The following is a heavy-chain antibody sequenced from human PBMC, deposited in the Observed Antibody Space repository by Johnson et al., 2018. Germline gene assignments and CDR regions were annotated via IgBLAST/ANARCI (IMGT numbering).Heavy chain of an antibody. D-gene: IGHD2-15*01. CDR1: GFTFSSYA. CDR3: AKECSGGSCNYGMDV. J-gene: IGHJ6*02. Sequence: VQLVESGGGVVQPGRSLRLSCAASGFTFSSYAMHWVRQAPGKGLEWVAVISYDGSNKYYADSVKGRFTISRDNSKNTLYLQMNSLRAEDTAVYYCAKECSGGSCNYGMDVWGQGTTVTVSS. CDR2: ISYDGSNK. V-gene: IGHV3-30*04.